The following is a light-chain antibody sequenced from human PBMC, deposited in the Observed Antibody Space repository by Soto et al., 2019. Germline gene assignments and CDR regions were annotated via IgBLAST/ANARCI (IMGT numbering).Light chain of an antibody. V-gene: IGKV3-15*01. CDR1: ESVSRN. Sequence: EVVLTQSPATLSVSPGERATLSCRASESVSRNLAWYQQKPGQAPRLLIYGASTRATGILDRFSGGGSGTEFTLTISRLQSEDFVVYYCQQYNSWPPITFGQGTRLEIK. J-gene: IGKJ5*01. CDR2: GAS. CDR3: QQYNSWPPIT.